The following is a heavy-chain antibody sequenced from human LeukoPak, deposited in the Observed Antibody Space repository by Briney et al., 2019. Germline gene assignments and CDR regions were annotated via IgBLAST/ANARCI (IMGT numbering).Heavy chain of an antibody. V-gene: IGHV3-21*01. Sequence: GGSLRLSCAASGFTFSTYNMNWVRQAPGKGLEWVSSISSTSSHIYYADSLKGRVTISRDNAKNSLYLQMNSLRAEDSAVYYCAKDWALYSSKLLPKDYWGQGTLVTVSS. CDR2: ISSTSSHI. D-gene: IGHD1-26*01. J-gene: IGHJ4*02. CDR3: AKDWALYSSKLLPKDY. CDR1: GFTFSTYN.